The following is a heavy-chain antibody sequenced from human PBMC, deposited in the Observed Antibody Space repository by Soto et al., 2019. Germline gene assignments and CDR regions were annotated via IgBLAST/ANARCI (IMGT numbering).Heavy chain of an antibody. CDR1: GYTFTSYG. J-gene: IGHJ4*02. Sequence: ASVKVSCKASGYTFTSYGISWVRQAPGQGLEWMGWISAYNGNTNYAQKLQGRVTMTTDTSTSTAYMELRSLRSDDTTVYYCARSYYYDSSGYYLNNRAFDYWGQGTMVTVYS. CDR2: ISAYNGNT. D-gene: IGHD3-22*01. CDR3: ARSYYYDSSGYYLNNRAFDY. V-gene: IGHV1-18*04.